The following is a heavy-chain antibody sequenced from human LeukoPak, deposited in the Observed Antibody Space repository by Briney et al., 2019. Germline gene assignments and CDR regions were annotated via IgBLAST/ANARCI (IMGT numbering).Heavy chain of an antibody. J-gene: IGHJ5*02. CDR1: GYTFTGYY. V-gene: IGHV1-2*02. CDR3: ARADDYYGSGSYFSWFDP. CDR2: INPNSGGT. Sequence: RASVKVSCKASGYTFTGYYMHWVRQAPGQGLEWMGWINPNSGGTNYAQKFQGRVTMTRDTSISTAYMELSRLRSDDTAVYYCARADDYYGSGSYFSWFDPWGQGTLVTVSS. D-gene: IGHD3-10*01.